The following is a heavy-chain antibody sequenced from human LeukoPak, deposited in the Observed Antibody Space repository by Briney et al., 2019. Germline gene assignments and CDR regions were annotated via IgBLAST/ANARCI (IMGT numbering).Heavy chain of an antibody. CDR2: ITSSSSYI. Sequence: KTGGSLRLSCAASGFTFSSYSMNWVRQAPGKGLEWVSSITSSSSYIYDADSVKGRFTISRDNAKNSLYLQMNSLRAEDTAVYYCARAPMVRGVIGYFDYWGQGTLVTVSS. CDR3: ARAPMVRGVIGYFDY. D-gene: IGHD3-10*01. CDR1: GFTFSSYS. V-gene: IGHV3-21*04. J-gene: IGHJ4*02.